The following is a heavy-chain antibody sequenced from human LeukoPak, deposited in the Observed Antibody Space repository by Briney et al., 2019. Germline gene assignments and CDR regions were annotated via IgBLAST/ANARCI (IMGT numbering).Heavy chain of an antibody. CDR3: ARDRYGDYFFDY. V-gene: IGHV3-21*01. Sequence: PGGSLRLSCAASGLTFSSYSMIWVRQAPGRGLEWVSSISSSSAHIYYADSVKARFTISRDNAKNSLYLQMDSLRAEDTAVYYCARDRYGDYFFDYWGQGTLVTVSS. J-gene: IGHJ4*02. CDR1: GLTFSSYS. CDR2: ISSSSAHI. D-gene: IGHD4-17*01.